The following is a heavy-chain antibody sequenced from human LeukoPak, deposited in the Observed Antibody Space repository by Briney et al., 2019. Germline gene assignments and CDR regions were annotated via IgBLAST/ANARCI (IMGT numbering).Heavy chain of an antibody. CDR1: GDSVSSNSAA. D-gene: IGHD1-1*01. J-gene: IGHJ5*02. CDR2: TYYRSKWYN. V-gene: IGHV6-1*01. Sequence: SQTLSLTCAISGDSVSSNSAAWNWIRQSPSRGLEWRGRTYYRSKWYNNYAVSVKSRVTIHPDTSKNQFSLQLNSVTPEDTAVYYCARDLTATGTRFDPWGQGTLVTVSS. CDR3: ARDLTATGTRFDP.